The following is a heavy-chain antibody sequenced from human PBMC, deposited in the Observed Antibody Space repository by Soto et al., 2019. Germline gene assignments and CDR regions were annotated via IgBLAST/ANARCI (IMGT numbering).Heavy chain of an antibody. D-gene: IGHD3-22*01. CDR3: ATTYDTSGGDVLDI. CDR1: GGSVSSASHY. V-gene: IGHV4-61*01. CDR2: IYYRGST. Sequence: SETLSLTCTVSGGSVSSASHYWSWIRQPPGKGLEWIGYIYYRGSTNYNPSLKSRVTISVDTSKNQSSLKLSSVTAADTAMYYCATTYDTSGGDVLDIWGQGTMVTVSS. J-gene: IGHJ3*02.